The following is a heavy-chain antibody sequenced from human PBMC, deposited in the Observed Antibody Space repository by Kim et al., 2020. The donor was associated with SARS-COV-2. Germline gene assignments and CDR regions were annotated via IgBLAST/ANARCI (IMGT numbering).Heavy chain of an antibody. CDR3: ARDLVVVPAAIRYYYYGMDV. V-gene: IGHV4-34*01. Sequence: SETLSLTCAVYGGSFSGYYWSWIRQPPGKGLEWIGEINHSGSTNYNPSLKSRVTISVDTSKNQFSLKLSSVTAADTAVYYCARDLVVVPAAIRYYYYGMDVWGQGTTVTVSS. CDR1: GGSFSGYY. D-gene: IGHD2-2*01. J-gene: IGHJ6*02. CDR2: INHSGST.